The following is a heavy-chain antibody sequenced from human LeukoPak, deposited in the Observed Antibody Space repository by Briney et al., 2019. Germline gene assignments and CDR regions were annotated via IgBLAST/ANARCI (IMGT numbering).Heavy chain of an antibody. D-gene: IGHD7-27*01. CDR1: GFTFSTYF. CDR2: IRYDGSNK. Sequence: QPGGSLRLSCEASGFTFSTYFIHWVRQAPGKGLEWVAFIRYDGSNKYYADSVKGRFTISRDNSKNTLYLQMNSLRAEDTAVYYCAKDRALGILTDWYFDLWGRGTLVTVSS. V-gene: IGHV3-30*02. J-gene: IGHJ2*01. CDR3: AKDRALGILTDWYFDL.